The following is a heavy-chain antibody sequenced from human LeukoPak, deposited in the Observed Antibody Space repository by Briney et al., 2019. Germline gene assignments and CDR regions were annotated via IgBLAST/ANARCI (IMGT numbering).Heavy chain of an antibody. Sequence: ASVKVSFKASVSAFTGYCMNWVRQAPGQGLEWMGWINPNSGGTNYAQKFPCRVTMTRVTSISTAYMELSRLRSDDTAVYYCARGRITIFGVVIKEKHDAFDIWGQGTMVTVSS. D-gene: IGHD3-3*01. CDR1: VSAFTGYC. CDR2: INPNSGGT. CDR3: ARGRITIFGVVIKEKHDAFDI. V-gene: IGHV1-2*02. J-gene: IGHJ3*02.